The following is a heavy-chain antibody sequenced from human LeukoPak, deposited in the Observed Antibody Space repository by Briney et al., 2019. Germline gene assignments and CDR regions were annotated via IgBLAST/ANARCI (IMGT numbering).Heavy chain of an antibody. D-gene: IGHD5-18*01. J-gene: IGHJ4*02. CDR3: AKGIQLWLTFDY. CDR1: GFTFSNYW. CDR2: IDNAGSIT. Sequence: GGSLRLSCAASGFTFSNYWIHWVRQAPGKGLVWVSRIDNAGSITTYADSVKGRFTISRDNAENTLYLQMNSLRVEDTAVYYCAKGIQLWLTFDYWGQGTLVTVSS. V-gene: IGHV3-74*03.